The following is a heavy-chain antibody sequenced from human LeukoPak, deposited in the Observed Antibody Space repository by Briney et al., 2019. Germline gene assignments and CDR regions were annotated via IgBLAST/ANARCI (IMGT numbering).Heavy chain of an antibody. CDR2: IYYSGST. CDR1: GGSISSSSYY. Sequence: PSETLSLTCTVSGGSISSSSYYWGWIRQPPGKGLEWIGSIYYSGSTYYNPSLKSRVTISVDTSKNQFSLKLSSVTAADTAVYYCARAGGWWSTYYFDYWGQGTLVTVSS. V-gene: IGHV4-39*07. J-gene: IGHJ4*02. D-gene: IGHD2-15*01. CDR3: ARAGGWWSTYYFDY.